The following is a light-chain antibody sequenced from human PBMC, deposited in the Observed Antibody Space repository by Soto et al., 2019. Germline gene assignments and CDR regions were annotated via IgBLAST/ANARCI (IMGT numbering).Light chain of an antibody. CDR2: KNT. CDR1: SSNIGSNY. J-gene: IGLJ2*01. V-gene: IGLV1-47*01. CDR3: ATWDDRLSGVV. Sequence: QAVVTQPPSASVTPGQRVTISCSGSSSNIGSNYVYWYKQLPGTAPRLLMYKNTQRPSGVPDRFSGSKSGTSASLAISGLRSEDEADYYCATWDDRLSGVVFGGGTKLTVL.